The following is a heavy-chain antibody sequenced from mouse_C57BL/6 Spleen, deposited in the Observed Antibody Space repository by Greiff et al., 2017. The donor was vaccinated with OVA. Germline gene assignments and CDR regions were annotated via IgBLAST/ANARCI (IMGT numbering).Heavy chain of an antibody. V-gene: IGHV3-6*01. D-gene: IGHD1-1*01. J-gene: IGHJ2*01. Sequence: EVQLQESGPGLVKPSQSLSLTCSVTGYSITSGYYWNWIRQFPGNKLEWMGYISYDGSNNYNPSLKNRISITRDTSKNQFFLKLNSVTTEDTATYYCAREILLDYWGQGTTLTVSS. CDR2: ISYDGSN. CDR3: AREILLDY. CDR1: GYSITSGYY.